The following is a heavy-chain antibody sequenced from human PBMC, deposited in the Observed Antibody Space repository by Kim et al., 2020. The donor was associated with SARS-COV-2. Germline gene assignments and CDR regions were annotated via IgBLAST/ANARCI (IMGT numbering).Heavy chain of an antibody. CDR3: ARVSGTSGDYEGFDY. J-gene: IGHJ4*02. CDR1: GFTFSDYY. D-gene: IGHD4-17*01. V-gene: IGHV3-11*04. CDR2: ISSSGSTI. Sequence: GGSLRLSCAASGFTFSDYYMSWIRQAPGKGLEWVSDISSSGSTIYYADSVKGRFTISRDNAKNSLYLQMNSLRDEDTAVYYCARVSGTSGDYEGFDYWGQRALLTVSS.